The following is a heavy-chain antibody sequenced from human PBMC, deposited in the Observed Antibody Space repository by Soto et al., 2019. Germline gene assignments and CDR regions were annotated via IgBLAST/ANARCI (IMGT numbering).Heavy chain of an antibody. CDR1: GDSISSDY. Sequence: QVQLQESGPGLVKPSETLSLTCAVSGDSISSDYWNWIRQPPGKGLEWIGYISYSGGINYNPSLKSRVTISVDTSKNQFSLRLTSVTAADTAVYYCARTTVTIAGAFDMWGQGTVVTVSS. V-gene: IGHV4-59*08. CDR3: ARTTVTIAGAFDM. CDR2: ISYSGGI. J-gene: IGHJ3*02. D-gene: IGHD4-17*01.